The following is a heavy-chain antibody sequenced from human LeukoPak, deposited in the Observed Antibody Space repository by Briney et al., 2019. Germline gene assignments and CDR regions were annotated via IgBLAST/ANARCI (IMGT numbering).Heavy chain of an antibody. D-gene: IGHD5-24*01. CDR3: ARPYHGRDGYNFGY. CDR2: IYHSGST. V-gene: IGHV4-38-2*02. CDR1: GYSISSGYY. Sequence: SETLSLTCTVSGYSISSGYYWGWLRQPPGKGLEWIGSIYHSGSTYYNPSLKSRVTISVDTSKNQFSLKLSSVTAADTAVYYCARPYHGRDGYNFGYWGQGTLVAVSS. J-gene: IGHJ4*02.